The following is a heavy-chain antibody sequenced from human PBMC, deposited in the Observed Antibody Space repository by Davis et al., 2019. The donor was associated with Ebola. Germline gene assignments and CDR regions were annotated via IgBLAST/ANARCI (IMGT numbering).Heavy chain of an antibody. V-gene: IGHV3-9*01. J-gene: IGHJ4*02. CDR3: AKPRYDSSGYFEK. D-gene: IGHD3-22*01. CDR1: GFMFDDYA. Sequence: SLKISCAASGFMFDDYAMHWVRQAPGKGLEWVSGISWNSGSIGYADSVKGRFTISRDNAKNSLYLQMNSLRAEDTALYYCAKPRYDSSGYFEKWGRGTLVTVSS. CDR2: ISWNSGSI.